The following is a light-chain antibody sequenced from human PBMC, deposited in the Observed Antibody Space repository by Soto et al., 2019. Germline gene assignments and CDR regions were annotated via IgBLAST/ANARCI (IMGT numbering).Light chain of an antibody. CDR2: KAS. V-gene: IGKV1-5*03. J-gene: IGKJ2*01. Sequence: DIQMTQSPSTQSASVGDRVTITSRVSQTISNWLAWYQQRPGKAPNLLIYKASSLESGVSSRFSGSGFGTEFTLTISSLQPDDFATYYCQHYNSYPYTFGQGTKLEIK. CDR3: QHYNSYPYT. CDR1: QTISNW.